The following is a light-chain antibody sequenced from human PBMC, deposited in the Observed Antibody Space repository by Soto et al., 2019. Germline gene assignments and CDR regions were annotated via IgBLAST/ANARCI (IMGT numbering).Light chain of an antibody. Sequence: EIVLTQSPGTLSLSPGERATLSCRASQSVSSTYLAWYQQKRGQAPRLLIYAASTRATGIPGRFSGSGSGTEFILTISSLQSEDFAVYYCQQYYNWPRTFGQGTKVDIK. CDR1: QSVSST. CDR3: QQYYNWPRT. CDR2: AAS. J-gene: IGKJ1*01. V-gene: IGKV3D-15*01.